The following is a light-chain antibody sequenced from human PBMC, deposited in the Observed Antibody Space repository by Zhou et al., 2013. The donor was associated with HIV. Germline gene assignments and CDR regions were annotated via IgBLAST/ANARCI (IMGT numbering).Light chain of an antibody. J-gene: IGKJ1*01. Sequence: DIQMTQSPSTLSASVGDRVTITCRASQNINVWLAWYQQKPGKAPNLLMHQASSLQSGVSSNFSGSGSGTEFTLTISSLQPDDFATYYCQQYNSYSQTFGQGTKV. CDR3: QQYNSYSQT. CDR2: QAS. V-gene: IGKV1-5*03. CDR1: QNINVW.